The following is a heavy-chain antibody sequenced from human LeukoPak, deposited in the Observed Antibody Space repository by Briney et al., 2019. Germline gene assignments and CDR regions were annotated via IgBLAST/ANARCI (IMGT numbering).Heavy chain of an antibody. CDR3: ARDHYGDYGFDY. D-gene: IGHD4-17*01. Sequence: PGGSLRLSCAASGFTFSSYSMNWVRQAPGKGLEWISYVSGSSSTIYYADSVKGRFTISRDNAKNSLFLQMNSLRDEDTAVYYCARDHYGDYGFDYWGQGTLVTVSS. CDR2: VSGSSSTI. CDR1: GFTFSSYS. J-gene: IGHJ4*02. V-gene: IGHV3-48*02.